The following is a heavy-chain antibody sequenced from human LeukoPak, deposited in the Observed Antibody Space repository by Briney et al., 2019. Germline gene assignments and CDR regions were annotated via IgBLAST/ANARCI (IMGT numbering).Heavy chain of an antibody. Sequence: PGGSLGLPCAASGFTFSSFWIRWVRQAPGKGLEGVSDISSSGSTIYYEDSVKGRFTITRDNPKNTLYLQVISLRAEDTAVYYCAKDQGIQLWLKYFQHWGQGTLVTVST. CDR2: ISSSGSTI. J-gene: IGHJ1*01. D-gene: IGHD5-18*01. CDR3: AKDQGIQLWLKYFQH. V-gene: IGHV3-48*04. CDR1: GFTFSSFW.